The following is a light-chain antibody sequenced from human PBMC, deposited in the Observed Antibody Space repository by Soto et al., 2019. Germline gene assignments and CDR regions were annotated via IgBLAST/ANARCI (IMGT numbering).Light chain of an antibody. CDR1: TSDIGTYSY. V-gene: IGLV2-14*01. J-gene: IGLJ1*01. CDR3: CSYTGISSLL. CDR2: EVS. Sequence: QSVLTQPSSVSGSPGQSITISCTGTTSDIGTYSYVSWYQQHAGKAPKLIIYEVSHRPSGVSNRFSGSKSGSTASLTISGLPAEDEAHYYCCSYTGISSLLFATGNKLTV.